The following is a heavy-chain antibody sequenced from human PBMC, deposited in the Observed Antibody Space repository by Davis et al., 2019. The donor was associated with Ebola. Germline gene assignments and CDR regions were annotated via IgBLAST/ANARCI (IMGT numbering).Heavy chain of an antibody. CDR3: ARDGSGRDYYYYYYMDV. CDR2: INPSGGST. Sequence: ASVTVSCKASGYTFTSYYMHWVRQAPGQGLEWMGIINPSGGSTSYAQKFQGRVTMTRDTSTSTVYMELSSLRSEDTAVYYCARDGSGRDYYYYYYMDVWGKGTTVTVSS. D-gene: IGHD3-10*01. V-gene: IGHV1-46*01. CDR1: GYTFTSYY. J-gene: IGHJ6*03.